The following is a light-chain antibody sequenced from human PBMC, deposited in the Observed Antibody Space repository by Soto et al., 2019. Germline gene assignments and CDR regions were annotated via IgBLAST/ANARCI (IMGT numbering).Light chain of an antibody. Sequence: EIVMTQSPGTLSVSPGERATLSCRASQSVSSNLAWYQQKHGQAPRLLIYGASTRATGIPARFSGSGSGTEFTLTISSLQSADFAVFYCQQYNNWPRRTFGQGTKVEIK. V-gene: IGKV3-15*01. CDR3: QQYNNWPRRT. J-gene: IGKJ1*01. CDR1: QSVSSN. CDR2: GAS.